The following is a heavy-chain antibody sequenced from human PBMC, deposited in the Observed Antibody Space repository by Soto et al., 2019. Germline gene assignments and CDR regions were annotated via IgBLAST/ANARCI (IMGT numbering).Heavy chain of an antibody. Sequence: PSETLSLTCTVSGGSISSGGYYWSWIRQHPGKGLEWIGYIYYSGSTYYNPSLKSRVTISVDTSKNQFSLKLSSVTAADTAVYYCARARGHVDIVATGRVVGYNWFDPWGQGTLVTVSS. CDR3: ARARGHVDIVATGRVVGYNWFDP. CDR2: IYYSGST. J-gene: IGHJ5*02. D-gene: IGHD5-12*01. V-gene: IGHV4-31*03. CDR1: GGSISSGGYY.